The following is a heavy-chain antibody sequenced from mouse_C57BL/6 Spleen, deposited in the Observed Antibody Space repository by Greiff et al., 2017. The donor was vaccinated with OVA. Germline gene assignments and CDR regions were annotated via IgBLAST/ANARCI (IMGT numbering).Heavy chain of an antibody. CDR3: ERLAHAMDY. J-gene: IGHJ4*01. Sequence: QVQLQQPGAELVQPGASVKMSCMASGYTFTSYWITWVKQRPGQGLEWIGDIYPVSGSTNYNEKFKSKATLTVATSSSTAYMQLSSLTSEDSAVYYCERLAHAMDYWGQGTSVTVSS. V-gene: IGHV1-55*01. CDR1: GYTFTSYW. CDR2: IYPVSGST.